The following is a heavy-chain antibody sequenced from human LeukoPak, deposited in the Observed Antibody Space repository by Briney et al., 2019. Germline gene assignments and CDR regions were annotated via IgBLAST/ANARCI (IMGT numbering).Heavy chain of an antibody. CDR1: GGSISSYY. D-gene: IGHD2-2*01. CDR2: IYYSGST. J-gene: IGHJ4*02. V-gene: IGHV4-59*08. CDR3: ARQRYCSSTSCYRHFDY. Sequence: SETLSLTCTVSGGSISSYYWSWIRQPPGKGLEWIGYIYYSGSTNYNPSLKSRVTISVDTSKNQFPLKLSSVTAADTAVYYCARQRYCSSTSCYRHFDYWGQGTLVTVSS.